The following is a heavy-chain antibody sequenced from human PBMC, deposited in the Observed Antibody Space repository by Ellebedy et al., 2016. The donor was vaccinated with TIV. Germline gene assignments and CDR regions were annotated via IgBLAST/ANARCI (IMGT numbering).Heavy chain of an antibody. CDR3: ATRGSHTAFDDFDN. D-gene: IGHD5-18*01. J-gene: IGHJ4*02. Sequence: SETLSLTCSVSGGSISGYYWSWVRQPPEKGLEWIGYIHYTGTTNYNPSLKSRVTISVDTSKNQFSLKINYVTAADTAVYYCATRGSHTAFDDFDNWGQGILVTVSS. CDR2: IHYTGTT. CDR1: GGSISGYY. V-gene: IGHV4-59*01.